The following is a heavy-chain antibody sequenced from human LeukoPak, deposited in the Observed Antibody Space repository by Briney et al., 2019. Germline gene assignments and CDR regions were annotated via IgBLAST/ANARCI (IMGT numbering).Heavy chain of an antibody. CDR1: GYTFTNYG. D-gene: IGHD3-3*01. CDR2: NSAYNDNT. V-gene: IGHV1-18*01. J-gene: IGHJ4*02. Sequence: ASVKVSCKASGYTFTNYGIIWVRQAPGRGLEWMGWNSAYNDNTNYAQKFQGRVTMTTGTSTSTAYMELRSLRSDDTAVYYCARALSITIFGVDPFDYWGQGTLVTVSS. CDR3: ARALSITIFGVDPFDY.